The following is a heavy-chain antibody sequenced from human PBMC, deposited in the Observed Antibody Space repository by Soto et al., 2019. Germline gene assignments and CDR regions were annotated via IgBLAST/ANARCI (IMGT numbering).Heavy chain of an antibody. D-gene: IGHD3-9*01. J-gene: IGHJ5*02. CDR1: GGSISSYY. V-gene: IGHV4-59*08. CDR3: ARHEDDILTGPPVDP. Sequence: PSETLSLTCTVSGGSISSYYWSWIRQPPGKGLEWIGYIYYSGSTNYNPSLKSRVTISVDTSKNQFSLKLSSVTAADTAVYYCARHEDDILTGPPVDPWGQGTLVTVSS. CDR2: IYYSGST.